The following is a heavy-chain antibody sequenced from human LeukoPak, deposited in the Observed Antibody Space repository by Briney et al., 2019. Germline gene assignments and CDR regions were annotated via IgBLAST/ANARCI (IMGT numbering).Heavy chain of an antibody. CDR2: IIPILGIA. V-gene: IGHV1-69*04. J-gene: IGHJ6*02. CDR1: GGTFSSYA. Sequence: ASVKVSCKASGGTFSSYAISWVRQAPGQGLEWMGRIIPILGIANYAQKFQGRVTITADKSTSTAYMELSSLRSEDTAVYYCVRVMITFGGVIAYGMDVWGQGTTVTVSS. D-gene: IGHD3-16*02. CDR3: VRVMITFGGVIAYGMDV.